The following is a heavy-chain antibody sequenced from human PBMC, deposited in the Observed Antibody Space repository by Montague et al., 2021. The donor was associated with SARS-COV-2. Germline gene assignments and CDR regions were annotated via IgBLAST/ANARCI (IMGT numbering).Heavy chain of an antibody. D-gene: IGHD6-13*01. CDR1: LHCGSSGN. V-gene: IGHV4-38-2*01. CDR3: ASHFVCQQLSA. J-gene: IGHJ4*02. CDR2: THPCACN. Sequence: SETLSLTCAVYLHCGSSGNQGQSGRPHVWTAVTDHVRTHPCACNNYNPSLRSRVSIFLDKSKNQFSLTLTSVTAADTAVYYCASHFVCQQLSAWGQGTLVSVSS.